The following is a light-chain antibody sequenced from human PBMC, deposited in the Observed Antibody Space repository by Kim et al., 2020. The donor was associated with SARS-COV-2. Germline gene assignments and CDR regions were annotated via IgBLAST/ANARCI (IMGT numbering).Light chain of an antibody. CDR3: ATWDDRLIGWA. CDR2: RSN. Sequence: QSVLTQSPSASGTPGQSVTISCSGSSSNIGGNYVYWYQHLPGTAPKLLLYRSNQRPSGVPDRFSGSKSGTSASLAISGLRSEDEAEYYCATWDDRLIGWAFGGGTKVTVL. J-gene: IGLJ3*02. V-gene: IGLV1-47*01. CDR1: SSNIGGNY.